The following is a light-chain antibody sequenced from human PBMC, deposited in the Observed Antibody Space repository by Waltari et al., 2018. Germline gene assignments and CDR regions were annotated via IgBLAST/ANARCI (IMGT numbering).Light chain of an antibody. Sequence: QSALTQPASVSGSPGQSITLSCTGTRSDVGGYNYVSWYQQHPGKAPKLMIYDVSKRPSGVSNRFSGSKSGNTASLTISGLQAEDEADYYCSSYTSSSTYVFGTGTKVTVL. CDR2: DVS. CDR1: RSDVGGYNY. CDR3: SSYTSSSTYV. J-gene: IGLJ1*01. V-gene: IGLV2-14*01.